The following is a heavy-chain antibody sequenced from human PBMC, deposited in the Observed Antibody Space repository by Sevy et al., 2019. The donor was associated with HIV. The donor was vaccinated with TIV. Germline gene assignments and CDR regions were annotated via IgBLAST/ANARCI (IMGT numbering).Heavy chain of an antibody. V-gene: IGHV3-23*01. J-gene: IGHJ4*02. CDR2: LSFGCGEI. Sequence: GGSLRLSCAASGFTFSKYSMSWVRQPPGKGLEWVSTLSFGCGEINYEDSVKGRFTISRDNAKSSLYLQMNNLRPEDTAMYYCAREGCTKPHDYWGQGTLVTVSS. CDR3: AREGCTKPHDY. D-gene: IGHD2-8*01. CDR1: GFTFSKYS.